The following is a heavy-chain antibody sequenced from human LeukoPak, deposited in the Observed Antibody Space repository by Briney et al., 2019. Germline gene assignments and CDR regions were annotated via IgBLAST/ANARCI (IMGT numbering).Heavy chain of an antibody. Sequence: SVKVSCKASGGTFSSYAISWVRQAPGQGLEWMGGIIPIFGTANYAQKFQGRVTITTDESTSTAYMELSSLRSEDTAVYYCARDRGPIYCSSTSSAPAGFDYWGQGTLVTVSS. CDR3: ARDRGPIYCSSTSSAPAGFDY. CDR1: GGTFSSYA. CDR2: IIPIFGTA. V-gene: IGHV1-69*05. D-gene: IGHD2-2*01. J-gene: IGHJ4*02.